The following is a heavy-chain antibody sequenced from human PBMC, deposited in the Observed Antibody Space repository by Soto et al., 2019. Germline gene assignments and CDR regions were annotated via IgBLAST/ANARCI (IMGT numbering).Heavy chain of an antibody. V-gene: IGHV4-59*01. CDR1: GGSTSGYY. CDR3: ARVNLITYSYGYNWFDP. D-gene: IGHD5-18*01. J-gene: IGHJ5*02. Sequence: PSETLSLTCTVSGGSTSGYYWSWIRQPPGKGLEWIGFIYDSGSTNYNPSLNSRVTISVDTSKNQLFLKLSSVTAADTALYYCARVNLITYSYGYNWFDPWGQGTLVTVSS. CDR2: IYDSGST.